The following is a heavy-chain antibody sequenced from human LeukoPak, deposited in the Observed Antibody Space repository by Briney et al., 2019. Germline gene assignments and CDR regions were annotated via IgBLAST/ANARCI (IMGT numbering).Heavy chain of an antibody. V-gene: IGHV4-30-2*01. D-gene: IGHD7-27*01. Sequence: PSETLSLTCTVSGGSISSGGYYWSWIRQPPGKGLEWIGYIYHSGSTYYNPPLKSRVTMSVDTSKNQFSLKLSSVTAADTAVYYCARGLLGNWGSKKAFDIWGQGTMVTVSS. CDR1: GGSISSGGYY. CDR2: IYHSGST. CDR3: ARGLLGNWGSKKAFDI. J-gene: IGHJ3*02.